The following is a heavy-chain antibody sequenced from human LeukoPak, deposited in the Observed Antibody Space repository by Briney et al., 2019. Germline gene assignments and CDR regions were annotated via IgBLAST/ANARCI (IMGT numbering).Heavy chain of an antibody. D-gene: IGHD6-25*01. CDR3: TKDRGSGSSAFDP. CDR2: ISYDGSNK. J-gene: IGHJ5*02. V-gene: IGHV3-30*04. CDR1: GFTFSSYA. Sequence: PGRSLRLSCAASGFTFSSYAMHWVRQAPGKGLEWVAVISYDGSNKYYTDSVKGRFTISRDNSKNTLHLQMNSLRSEDTAVYYCTKDRGSGSSAFDPWGQGTLVTVSS.